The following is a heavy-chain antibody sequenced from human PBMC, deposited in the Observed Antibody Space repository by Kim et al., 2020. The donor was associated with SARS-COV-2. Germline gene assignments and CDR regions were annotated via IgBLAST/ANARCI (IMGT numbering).Heavy chain of an antibody. CDR3: ARIGSSSSGRPLLNYYGMDV. Sequence: GGSLRLSCAASGFTFSSYSMNWVRQAPGKGLEWVSYISSSSSTIYYADSVKGRFTISRDNAKNSLYLQMNSLRAEDTAVYYCARIGSSSSGRPLLNYYGMDVWGQGTTVTVSS. CDR1: GFTFSSYS. D-gene: IGHD6-6*01. CDR2: ISSSSSTI. J-gene: IGHJ6*02. V-gene: IGHV3-48*04.